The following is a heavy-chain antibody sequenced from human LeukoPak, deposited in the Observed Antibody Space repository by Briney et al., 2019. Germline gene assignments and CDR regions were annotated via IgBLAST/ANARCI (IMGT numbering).Heavy chain of an antibody. D-gene: IGHD4-11*01. Sequence: PGGSLRLSCAASGLTVSSNYMTWVRQAPGKGLEWVSVLYTGGSTYYADSVKGRFTISRANSENTLYLQMNSLRADDTAVYYCAGPNNSDYVHGFDYWGQGTLVTVSS. CDR1: GLTVSSNY. V-gene: IGHV3-66*04. CDR3: AGPNNSDYVHGFDY. J-gene: IGHJ4*02. CDR2: LYTGGST.